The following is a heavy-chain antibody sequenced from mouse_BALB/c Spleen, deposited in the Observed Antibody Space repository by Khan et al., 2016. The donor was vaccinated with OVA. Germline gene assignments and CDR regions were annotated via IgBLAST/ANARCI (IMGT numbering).Heavy chain of an antibody. J-gene: IGHJ3*01. Sequence: VQLQQSGPDLVKPGASVKISCKASGYSFTLYYMSWVKQSHGKSLEWIGRVNPNTDNINYNQGFKGKAILTVDKSSNTAYMELRSLTSEDSAVYVCASGYAFFAYWGQGSLVTVSA. CDR1: GYSFTLYY. CDR2: VNPNTDNI. CDR3: ASGYAFFAY. D-gene: IGHD2-14*01. V-gene: IGHV1-26*01.